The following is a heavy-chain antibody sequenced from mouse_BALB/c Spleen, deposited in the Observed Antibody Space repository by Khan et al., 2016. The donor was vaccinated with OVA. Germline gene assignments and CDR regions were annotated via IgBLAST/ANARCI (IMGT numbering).Heavy chain of an antibody. J-gene: IGHJ3*01. V-gene: IGHV5-12*02. D-gene: IGHD2-3*01. CDR3: ARWGDGCGLAY. CDR2: ISTRGTTP. CDR1: GFTFTDYY. Sequence: EVELVESGGGFMQPGGSLKLSCATSGFTFTDYYMYWVRQTPERRLEWVAYISTRGTTPYYPDTVRGRFTISRDNAKNTLYLQRSRLKSEDTAMYYCARWGDGCGLAYWGQGTLVTVSA.